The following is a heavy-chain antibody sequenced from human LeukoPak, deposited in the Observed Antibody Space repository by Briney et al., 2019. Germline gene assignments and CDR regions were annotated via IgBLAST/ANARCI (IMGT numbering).Heavy chain of an antibody. CDR2: IYPRDGST. J-gene: IGHJ4*02. CDR1: GYSFTSNY. CDR3: ARDQEGFDY. V-gene: IGHV1-46*01. Sequence: GASVKVSCKASGYSFTSNYIHWVRQAPGQGLEWMGMIYPRDGSTSYAQRFQDRVTVTRDTSTCTVHMELSGLRSEDTAVYYCARDQEGFDYWGQGTLVTVSS.